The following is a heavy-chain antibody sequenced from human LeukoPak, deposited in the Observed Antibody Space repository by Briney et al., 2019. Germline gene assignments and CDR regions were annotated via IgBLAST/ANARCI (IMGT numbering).Heavy chain of an antibody. J-gene: IGHJ3*02. CDR3: ARVIGWYVFGGDAFDI. V-gene: IGHV4-34*01. CDR1: GGSFSGYY. Sequence: SETLSLTCAVSGGSFSGYYWSWIRQTPGKGLEWIGEINPSGSTNYNPSLKSRVTISVDTSKNQFSLKLSSVTAADTAVYYCARVIGWYVFGGDAFDIWGQGTMLTVSS. CDR2: INPSGST. D-gene: IGHD6-19*01.